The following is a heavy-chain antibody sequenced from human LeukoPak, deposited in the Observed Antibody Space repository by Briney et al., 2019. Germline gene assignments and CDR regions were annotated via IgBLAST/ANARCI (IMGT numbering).Heavy chain of an antibody. Sequence: PSETLSLTCAVSNYSISSGFYWAWIRQPPGKGLEWIGNIYYTGSTNYNPSLKSRVTISVDTSNSQFSLKLSSMTAADSAVYYCARVREGYCTDTVCHTRHYYYHMDVWGKGTTVTVSS. CDR2: IYYTGST. CDR1: NYSISSGFY. J-gene: IGHJ6*03. D-gene: IGHD2-8*01. V-gene: IGHV4-38-2*01. CDR3: ARVREGYCTDTVCHTRHYYYHMDV.